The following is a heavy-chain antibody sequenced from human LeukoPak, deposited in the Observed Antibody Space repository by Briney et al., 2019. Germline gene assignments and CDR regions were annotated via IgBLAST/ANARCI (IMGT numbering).Heavy chain of an antibody. V-gene: IGHV4-59*08. CDR2: IYYSGST. Sequence: PSETLSLTCTVSGGSMSGYFWSWIRQPPGKGLEWIGHIYYSGSTNYNPSLKSRATISVDTSKNQFSLKLSSVTAADTAVYYCARHHSGSYSYFDYWGQGTLVTVSS. J-gene: IGHJ4*02. CDR3: ARHHSGSYSYFDY. CDR1: GGSMSGYF. D-gene: IGHD1-26*01.